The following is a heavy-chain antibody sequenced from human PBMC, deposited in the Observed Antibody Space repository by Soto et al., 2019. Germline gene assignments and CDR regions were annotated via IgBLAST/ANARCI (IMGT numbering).Heavy chain of an antibody. J-gene: IGHJ6*02. Sequence: SETLSLTCAVYGGSFSGYYWSWIRQPPGKGLEWIGEINHSGSTNYNPSLKSRVTISVDTSKNQFSLKLSSVTAADTAVYYCARGTLVVVGATSAYYYYGMDVWGQGTTVTVS. V-gene: IGHV4-34*01. CDR1: GGSFSGYY. CDR2: INHSGST. CDR3: ARGTLVVVGATSAYYYYGMDV. D-gene: IGHD1-26*01.